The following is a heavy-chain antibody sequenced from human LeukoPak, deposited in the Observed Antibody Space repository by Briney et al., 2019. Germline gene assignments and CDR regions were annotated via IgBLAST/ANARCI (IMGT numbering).Heavy chain of an antibody. CDR3: AREVYDSSGYDYYRPAFDI. V-gene: IGHV3-7*01. Sequence: PGGSLRLSCVASGFTFGTYWMSWVRQAPGKGLQWVANINQDGSEKYYVDSVKGRFTISRDNSKQSLYLLMTSLRAEDTAVYYCAREVYDSSGYDYYRPAFDIWGQGTMVTVSS. D-gene: IGHD3-22*01. CDR1: GFTFGTYW. J-gene: IGHJ3*02. CDR2: INQDGSEK.